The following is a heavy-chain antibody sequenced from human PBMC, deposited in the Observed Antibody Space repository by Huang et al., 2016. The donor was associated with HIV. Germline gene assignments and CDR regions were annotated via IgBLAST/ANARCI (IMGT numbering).Heavy chain of an antibody. J-gene: IGHJ4*02. D-gene: IGHD7-27*01. CDR3: VRGLGSTNRGFDI. CDR1: GDSFSSYA. CDR2: IIPMFGPA. Sequence: QVQLVQSGAEVKKPGSSVKVSCKASGDSFSSYAFTWVRQAQGQGLEWMGGIIPMFGPAEYAQKFQGRSTIRADESTKTAYLELSSLRAEDTATYYCVRGLGSTNRGFDIWGQGTLVTVSS. V-gene: IGHV1-69*01.